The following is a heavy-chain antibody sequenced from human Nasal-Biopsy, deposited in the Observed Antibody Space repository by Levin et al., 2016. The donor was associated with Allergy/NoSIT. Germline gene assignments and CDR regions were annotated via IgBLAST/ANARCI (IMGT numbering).Heavy chain of an antibody. Sequence: GGSLRLSCAASGFTFSTNWMHWVRQAPGKGLVWVSHINSDGSNTNYADSVKGRFTISRDNAKNTLNLQLNNLRVDDTAVYYCARTGSGSYRHYYFGMDVWGQGTTVTVSS. CDR3: ARTGSGSYRHYYFGMDV. CDR1: GFTFSTNW. V-gene: IGHV3-74*01. D-gene: IGHD3-10*01. CDR2: INSDGSNT. J-gene: IGHJ6*02.